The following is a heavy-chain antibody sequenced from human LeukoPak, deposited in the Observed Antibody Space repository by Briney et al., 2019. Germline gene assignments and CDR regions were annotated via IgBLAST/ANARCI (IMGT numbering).Heavy chain of an antibody. V-gene: IGHV1-69*06. D-gene: IGHD3-10*01. Sequence: GASVKVSCKASGGTFNSYAISWVRQAPGQGLEWMGGIIPIFGTTNYARKFRGRVTLTADKSTGTAYMELSSLRSEDTAVYYCARDWDVLLWFGELLGGSVRPVNWFDPWGQGTLVTVSS. CDR1: GGTFNSYA. J-gene: IGHJ5*02. CDR2: IIPIFGTT. CDR3: ARDWDVLLWFGELLGGSVRPVNWFDP.